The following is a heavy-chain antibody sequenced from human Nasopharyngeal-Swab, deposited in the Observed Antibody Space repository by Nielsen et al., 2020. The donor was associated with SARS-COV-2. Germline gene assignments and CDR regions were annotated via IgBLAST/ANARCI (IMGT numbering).Heavy chain of an antibody. Sequence: ASVKVSCKASGYTFTGYYMHWVRQAPGQGLEWMGRINPNSGGTNYAQKFQGRVTMTRDTSISTAYMELSGLRSDDTAVYYCAREDSYNKNDAFDIWGQGTMVTVSS. V-gene: IGHV1-2*06. CDR1: GYTFTGYY. CDR2: INPNSGGT. D-gene: IGHD5-24*01. CDR3: AREDSYNKNDAFDI. J-gene: IGHJ3*02.